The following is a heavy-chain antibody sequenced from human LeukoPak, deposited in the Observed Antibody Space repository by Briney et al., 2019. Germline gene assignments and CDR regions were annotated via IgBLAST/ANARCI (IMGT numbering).Heavy chain of an antibody. CDR2: IKSKTDGGTT. CDR3: TTDPSSGYYFMIVDY. J-gene: IGHJ4*02. D-gene: IGHD3-22*01. V-gene: IGHV3-15*01. Sequence: GGSFRLSCAASGFTFSNAWMSWVRQAPGKGLEWVGRIKSKTDGGTTDYAAPVKGRFTISRDDSKNTLYLQMNSLKTEDTAVYYCTTDPSSGYYFMIVDYWGQGTLVTVSS. CDR1: GFTFSNAW.